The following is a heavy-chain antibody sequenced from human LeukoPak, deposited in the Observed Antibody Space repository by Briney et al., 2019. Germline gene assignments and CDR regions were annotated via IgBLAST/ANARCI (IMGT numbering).Heavy chain of an antibody. Sequence: PGGSLRLSCAASGFTFSSYSMNWVRQAPGKGLEWVSSISGSSSYIYYADSVKGRFTISRDNAKNSLYLQMNSLRAEDTAVYYCAKGSDYGDSSLDYWGQGTLVTVSS. CDR3: AKGSDYGDSSLDY. CDR1: GFTFSSYS. V-gene: IGHV3-21*01. J-gene: IGHJ4*02. D-gene: IGHD4-17*01. CDR2: ISGSSSYI.